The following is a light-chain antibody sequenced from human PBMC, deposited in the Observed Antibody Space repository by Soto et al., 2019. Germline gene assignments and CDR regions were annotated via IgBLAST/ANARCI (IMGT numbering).Light chain of an antibody. Sequence: DIQMTQSPSTLSASVGDRVTITCRASQSISSWLAWYQQKPGKAPKLLIYKASSLESGVPSRFSGSGSGTEFTLTISSLQPDDFATYYCQQYNSYWVWTFGQGTKVEIK. CDR3: QQYNSYWVWT. CDR1: QSISSW. V-gene: IGKV1-5*03. J-gene: IGKJ1*01. CDR2: KAS.